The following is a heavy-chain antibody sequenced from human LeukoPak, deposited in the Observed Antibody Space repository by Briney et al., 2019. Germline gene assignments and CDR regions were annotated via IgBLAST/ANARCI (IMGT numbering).Heavy chain of an antibody. Sequence: GGSLRLSCSASGFTFSNFVMHWVRQAPGKGLEYVAIINDNGYNTDYAGSVKGRFTVARDNSKNTLYLQMSSLRPEDTAVYYCVKDLSGSFSFVQWGQGTRVTVSS. CDR3: VKDLSGSFSFVQ. J-gene: IGHJ1*01. CDR1: GFTFSNFV. CDR2: INDNGYNT. V-gene: IGHV3-64D*09. D-gene: IGHD1-26*01.